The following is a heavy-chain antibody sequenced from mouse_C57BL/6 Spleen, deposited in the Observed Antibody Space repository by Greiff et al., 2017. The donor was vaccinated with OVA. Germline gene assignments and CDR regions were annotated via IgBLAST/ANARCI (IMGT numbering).Heavy chain of an antibody. Sequence: QVHVKQPGAELVMPGASVKLSCKASGYTFTSYWMHWVKQRPGQGLEWIGEIDPSDSYTNYNQKFKGKSTLTVDKSSSTAYMQLSSLTSEDSAVYYCARHSNFDYWGQGTTLTVSS. CDR2: IDPSDSYT. J-gene: IGHJ2*01. CDR1: GYTFTSYW. D-gene: IGHD2-5*01. V-gene: IGHV1-69*01. CDR3: ARHSNFDY.